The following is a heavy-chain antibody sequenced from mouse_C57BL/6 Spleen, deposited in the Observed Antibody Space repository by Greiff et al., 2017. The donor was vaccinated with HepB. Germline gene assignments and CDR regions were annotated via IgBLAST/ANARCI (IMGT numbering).Heavy chain of an antibody. J-gene: IGHJ4*01. Sequence: QVQLQQPGAELVKPGASVKMSCKASGYTFPSYWITWVKQRPGQGLEWIGDIYPGSGSTNYNEKFKSKATLTVDTSSSTAYMQLSSLTSEDSAVYYCARDPYYYGSSYDAMDYWGQGTSVTVSS. D-gene: IGHD1-1*01. CDR1: GYTFPSYW. CDR3: ARDPYYYGSSYDAMDY. CDR2: IYPGSGST. V-gene: IGHV1-55*01.